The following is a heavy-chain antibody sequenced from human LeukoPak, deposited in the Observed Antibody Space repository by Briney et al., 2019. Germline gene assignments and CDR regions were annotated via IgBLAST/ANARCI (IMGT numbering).Heavy chain of an antibody. CDR3: ARSPAYSYRMDGMDV. J-gene: IGHJ6*02. CDR1: GGSISSSSYY. CDR2: IYYSGST. Sequence: PSETLSLTCTVSGGSISSSSYYWGWIRQPPGKGLEWIGYIYYSGSTNYNPSLKSRVTVSVDTSKNQFSLKLNSVTAADTAVYYCARSPAYSYRMDGMDVWGQGTTVTVSS. V-gene: IGHV4-61*05. D-gene: IGHD5-18*01.